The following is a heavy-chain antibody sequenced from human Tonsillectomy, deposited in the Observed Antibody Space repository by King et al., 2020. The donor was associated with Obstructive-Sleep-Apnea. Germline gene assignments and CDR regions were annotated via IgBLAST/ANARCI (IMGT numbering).Heavy chain of an antibody. D-gene: IGHD1-1*01. CDR2: ISWNSGYM. V-gene: IGHV3-9*01. CDR3: AKVMTGTGRGFDS. J-gene: IGHJ4*02. Sequence: VQLVESGGGLVQPGRSLRLSCAASGFAFDDYAMHWVRQPPGKGLEWVSGISWNSGYMAYADSVKGRFTISRDNAKNSLFLQMNSLRSEDTALYYCAKVMTGTGRGFDSWGQGTLVTVSS. CDR1: GFAFDDYA.